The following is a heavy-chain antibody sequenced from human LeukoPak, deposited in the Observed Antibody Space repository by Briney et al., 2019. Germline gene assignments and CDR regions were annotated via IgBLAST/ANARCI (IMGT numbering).Heavy chain of an antibody. Sequence: PGGSLRLSCAASGFTFSSYAMHWVRQAPGKGLEYVSAISSNGGGTYYANSVKGRFTISRDNSKNTLYLQMGSLRAEDMAVYYCARGAGSGDDYWGQGTLVTVSS. CDR3: ARGAGSGDDY. CDR1: GFTFSSYA. V-gene: IGHV3-64*01. D-gene: IGHD3-10*01. J-gene: IGHJ4*02. CDR2: ISSNGGGT.